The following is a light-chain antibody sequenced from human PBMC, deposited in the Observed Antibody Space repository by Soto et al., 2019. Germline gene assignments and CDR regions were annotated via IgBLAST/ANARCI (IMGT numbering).Light chain of an antibody. CDR3: MQALQTPLT. CDR2: LGS. Sequence: DIVMTQSPLSLPVTPGEPASISCRSSQSLLHSNGYNYLDWYLQKPGQSPQLLIYLGSNRASGVPDRVSGSGSGTDFTLKISRVEAEDVGVYYCMQALQTPLTFGGGTNVEIK. V-gene: IGKV2-28*01. CDR1: QSLLHSNGYNY. J-gene: IGKJ4*01.